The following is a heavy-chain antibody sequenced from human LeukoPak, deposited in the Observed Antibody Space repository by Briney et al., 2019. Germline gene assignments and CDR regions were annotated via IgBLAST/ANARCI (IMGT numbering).Heavy chain of an antibody. J-gene: IGHJ4*02. D-gene: IGHD2-15*01. CDR2: INHSGST. Sequence: PSETLSLTCAVYGGSFSGYYWSWIRQPPGKGLEWIGEINHSGSTNYNPSLKSRVTMSVDTSKNQFSLKLCSVTAADTAVYHCARGRGWTGYYFDYWGQGTLVTVSS. CDR3: ARGRGWTGYYFDY. CDR1: GGSFSGYY. V-gene: IGHV4-34*01.